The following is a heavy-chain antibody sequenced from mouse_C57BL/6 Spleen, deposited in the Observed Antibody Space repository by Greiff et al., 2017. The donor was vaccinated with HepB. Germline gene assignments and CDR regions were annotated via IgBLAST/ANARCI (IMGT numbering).Heavy chain of an antibody. D-gene: IGHD2-5*01. J-gene: IGHJ3*01. CDR2: ISGGGGNT. CDR1: GFTFSSYT. V-gene: IGHV5-9*01. CDR3: ASTYYSNYFAY. Sequence: EVNLVESGGGLVKPGGSLKLSCAASGFTFSSYTMSWVRQTPEKRLEWVATISGGGGNTYYPDSVKGRFTISRDNAKNTLYLQMSSLRSEDTALYYCASTYYSNYFAYWGQGTLVTVSA.